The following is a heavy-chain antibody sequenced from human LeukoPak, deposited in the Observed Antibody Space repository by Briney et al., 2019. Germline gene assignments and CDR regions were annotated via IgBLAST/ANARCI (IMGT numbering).Heavy chain of an antibody. Sequence: GESLRLSCAASGFPFSSFWMSWVRQAPGKGLAWVANIKQDGGEAYLVDSVKGRFTISRDNSKNTLYLQMNSLRAEDTAIYYCAKDIPISGSYFHWGQGTLVTVSS. CDR1: GFPFSSFW. CDR2: IKQDGGEA. D-gene: IGHD3-10*01. J-gene: IGHJ4*02. V-gene: IGHV3-7*03. CDR3: AKDIPISGSYFH.